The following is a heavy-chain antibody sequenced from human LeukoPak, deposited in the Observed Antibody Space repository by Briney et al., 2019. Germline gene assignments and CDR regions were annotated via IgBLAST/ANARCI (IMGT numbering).Heavy chain of an antibody. CDR3: ARRPGSYESGHGDGY. Sequence: KSSGTLSLTCAVSGGSISSSNWWSWVRQPPGKGLEWIGEIYHSGSTNYNPSLKSRVTISIDTSKNQFSLKLTSVTAADTAVYYCARRPGSYESGHGDGYWGQGILVTVSS. CDR1: GGSISSSNW. V-gene: IGHV4-4*02. D-gene: IGHD3-3*01. J-gene: IGHJ4*02. CDR2: IYHSGST.